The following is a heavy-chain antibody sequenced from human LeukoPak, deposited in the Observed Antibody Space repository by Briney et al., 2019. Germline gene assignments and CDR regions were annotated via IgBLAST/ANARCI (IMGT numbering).Heavy chain of an antibody. J-gene: IGHJ6*02. CDR1: GFTFGDHA. CDR2: NRSKAYRGTT. V-gene: IGHV3-49*04. CDR3: ARGPIQLWIHNAMDV. Sequence: GGSLRLSCTGSGFTFGDHAMSWVRQAPGKGLEWVGFNRSKAYRGTTEYAASVKGRFTISRDDSASIAYLQMNSLRTEDTAVYYCARGPIQLWIHNAMDVWGQGTTVTVSS. D-gene: IGHD5-18*01.